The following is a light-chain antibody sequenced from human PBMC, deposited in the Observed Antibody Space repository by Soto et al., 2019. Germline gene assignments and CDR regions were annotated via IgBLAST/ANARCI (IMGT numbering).Light chain of an antibody. V-gene: IGKV1-5*01. Sequence: DIQVAHKPSTERRAGEECRSGTSPANQSFSGTLAWYQQKPGKAPKLLIYDASSLERGVPSRFRGRGTGPQTTLASSRFQPADPATYSSQPYDTYSRTFRQGTKVDIK. CDR1: QSFSGT. CDR3: QPYDTYSRT. CDR2: DAS. J-gene: IGKJ1*01.